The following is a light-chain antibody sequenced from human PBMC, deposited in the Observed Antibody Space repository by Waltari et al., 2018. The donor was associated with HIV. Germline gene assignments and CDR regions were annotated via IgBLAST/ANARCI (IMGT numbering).Light chain of an antibody. V-gene: IGLV1-40*01. J-gene: IGLJ2*01. CDR1: SSNLGTHD. CDR3: QSSDSTLSGSV. CDR2: NTN. Sequence: QSVLTQPPSVSGAPGQRVTLPCTGNSSNLGTHDVHWYQHAPGTAPQLLIYNTNNRPSGVPERFSGSKSGTSASLAITGLQAEDEADYYCQSSDSTLSGSVFGGGTKLTVL.